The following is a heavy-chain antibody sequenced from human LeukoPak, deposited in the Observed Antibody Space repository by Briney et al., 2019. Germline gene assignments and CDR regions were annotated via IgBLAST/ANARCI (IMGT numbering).Heavy chain of an antibody. CDR1: GFTFSNAW. J-gene: IGHJ4*02. D-gene: IGHD2-15*01. CDR3: TTAGYCSGGRCYPDF. V-gene: IGHV3-15*01. CDR2: INTKGDGRTT. Sequence: GGSLRLSCAASGFTFSNAWMSWVRQAPGKGLEWVGDINTKGDGRTTDYATPVKGRFTISRDNSENTLYLQMNSLKTEDTAVYYCTTAGYCSGGRCYPDFWGQRSLVSVST.